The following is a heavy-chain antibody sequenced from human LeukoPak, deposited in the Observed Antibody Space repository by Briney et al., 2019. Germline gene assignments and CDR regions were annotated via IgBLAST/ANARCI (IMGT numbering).Heavy chain of an antibody. CDR2: INPSGGST. CDR3: AREGSVRDFDY. CDR1: GYTFTSYY. D-gene: IGHD1-1*01. Sequence: ASVKVSCKASGYTFTSYYMHWVRQAPGQGLEWMGIINPSGGSTTYAQNFQGRVTITADESTSTAYMELSSLRSEDTAVYYCAREGSVRDFDYWGQGTLVTVSS. V-gene: IGHV1-46*01. J-gene: IGHJ4*02.